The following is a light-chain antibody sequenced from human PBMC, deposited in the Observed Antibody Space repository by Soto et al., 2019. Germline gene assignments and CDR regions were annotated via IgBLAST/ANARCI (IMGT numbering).Light chain of an antibody. CDR2: GTS. Sequence: DIQMTQSPSFLSASVGDRVTITCRASQSISTYLNWYQQKPWKAPKLLIYGTSTLQSGVPVRFAGSGSGTHFTLTITSLQPEDFATYYCQQSYSTRPWTFGQGTQLEIK. J-gene: IGKJ1*01. V-gene: IGKV1-39*01. CDR1: QSISTY. CDR3: QQSYSTRPWT.